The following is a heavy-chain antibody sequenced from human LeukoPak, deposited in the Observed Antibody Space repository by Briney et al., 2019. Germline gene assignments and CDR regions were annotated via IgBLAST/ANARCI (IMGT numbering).Heavy chain of an antibody. CDR3: AIPRGDYDFWSGSFDY. J-gene: IGHJ4*02. Sequence: SVKVSCKASGGTFSSYAISWVRQAPGQGLEWMGGIIPIFGTANYAQKFQGRVTITTDESTSTAYMELSSLRSEDTAVYYCAIPRGDYDFWSGSFDYWGQGTLVTVSS. V-gene: IGHV1-69*05. CDR2: IIPIFGTA. CDR1: GGTFSSYA. D-gene: IGHD3-3*01.